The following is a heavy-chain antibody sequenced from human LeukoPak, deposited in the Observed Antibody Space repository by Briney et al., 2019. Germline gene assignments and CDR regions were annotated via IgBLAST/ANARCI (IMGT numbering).Heavy chain of an antibody. V-gene: IGHV3-23*01. CDR1: GFTFSSYA. Sequence: PGGSLTLSCAASGFTFSSYAMSWVRQAPGQGLEWVSVISGSGYNTYYADSVKGRFTISRDNSKNTLYLQMNSLRAEDTALYYCAKAEPIDYWGQGILVTVSS. CDR2: ISGSGYNT. CDR3: AKAEPIDY. J-gene: IGHJ4*02. D-gene: IGHD1-14*01.